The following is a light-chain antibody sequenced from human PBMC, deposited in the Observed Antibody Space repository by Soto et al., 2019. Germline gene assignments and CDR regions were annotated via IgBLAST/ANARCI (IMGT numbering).Light chain of an antibody. CDR2: NAF. Sequence: EIVLTQSPGTLSLSPGERAILSCRASQSISDTNLAWYQQKPGQAPRLLIHNAFIRATGIPDRFRGSGSGTDFTLTISRLEPEDFAVYYCQQYGSSPATFGQGIKVEIK. CDR3: QQYGSSPAT. V-gene: IGKV3-20*01. CDR1: QSISDTN. J-gene: IGKJ1*01.